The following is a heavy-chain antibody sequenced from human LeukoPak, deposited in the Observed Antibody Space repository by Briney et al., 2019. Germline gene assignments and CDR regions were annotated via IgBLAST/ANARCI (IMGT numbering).Heavy chain of an antibody. V-gene: IGHV1-18*01. CDR2: ISAYNGNT. J-gene: IGHJ3*02. CDR1: GYTFTSYG. Sequence: ASVKVSCKASGYTFTSYGISWVLQAPGQGLEWMGWISAYNGNTNYAQKLQGRVTMTTDTSTSTAYMELRSLRSDDTAVYYCARGAGYYDFWSGYPHAFDIWGQGTMVTVSS. D-gene: IGHD3-3*01. CDR3: ARGAGYYDFWSGYPHAFDI.